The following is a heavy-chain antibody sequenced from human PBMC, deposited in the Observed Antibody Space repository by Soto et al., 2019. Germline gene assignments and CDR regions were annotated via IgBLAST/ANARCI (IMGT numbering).Heavy chain of an antibody. CDR1: GGSVSSGSYY. J-gene: IGHJ4*02. D-gene: IGHD2-2*01. CDR2: IYYSGST. Sequence: SETLSLTCTVSGGSVSSGSYYWSWIRQPPGKGLEWIGYIYYSGSTNYNPSLKSRVTISVDTSKNQFSLKLSSVTAADTAVYYCARVNSLSSTSCVNYCGQGTLVIVSS. CDR3: ARVNSLSSTSCVNY. V-gene: IGHV4-61*01.